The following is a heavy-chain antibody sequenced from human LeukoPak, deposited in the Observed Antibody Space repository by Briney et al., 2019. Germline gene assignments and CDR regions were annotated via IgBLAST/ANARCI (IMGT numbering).Heavy chain of an antibody. Sequence: GGSLRLSCEASGFTLSNYWMSWVRQAPGKGLEWVANIKQDGVDKYYVDSVKGRFTISRDNAKNSLLLQMNSLRAEDTAVYYCARELSWAFDYWGQGTLVTVSS. D-gene: IGHD3-16*02. CDR1: GFTLSNYW. V-gene: IGHV3-7*01. CDR2: IKQDGVDK. J-gene: IGHJ4*02. CDR3: ARELSWAFDY.